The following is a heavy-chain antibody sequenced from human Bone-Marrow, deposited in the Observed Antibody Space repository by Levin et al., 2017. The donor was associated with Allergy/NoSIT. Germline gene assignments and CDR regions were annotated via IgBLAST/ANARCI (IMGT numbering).Heavy chain of an antibody. CDR2: IHHSGTA. D-gene: IGHD3-10*01. Sequence: SQTLSLTCTVSGDSISGGTLYWSWIRQRPGKGLEWIGFIHHSGTAYYNPSLKSRLTMSLDTSKSQFSLRMTSVTVADTAVYYCARDECAWLGECYGMDVWGQGTTVIVSS. V-gene: IGHV4-31*03. CDR3: ARDECAWLGECYGMDV. J-gene: IGHJ6*02. CDR1: GDSISGGTLY.